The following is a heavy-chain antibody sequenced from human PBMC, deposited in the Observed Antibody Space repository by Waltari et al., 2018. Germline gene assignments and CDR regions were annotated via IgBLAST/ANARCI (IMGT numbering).Heavy chain of an antibody. Sequence: QVQLVESGGGVVQPGRSLRLSCAASGFTFSSYGIHWVRQAPGKGLGWVAVIWYDGSNKYYADSVKGRFTISRDNSKNTLYLQMNSLRAEDTAVYYCARVPRGYYYYGMDVWGQGTTVTVSS. CDR2: IWYDGSNK. V-gene: IGHV3-33*01. D-gene: IGHD1-26*01. CDR1: GFTFSSYG. J-gene: IGHJ6*02. CDR3: ARVPRGYYYYGMDV.